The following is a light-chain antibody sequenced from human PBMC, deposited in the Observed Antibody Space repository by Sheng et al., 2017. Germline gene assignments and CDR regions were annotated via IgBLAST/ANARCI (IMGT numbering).Light chain of an antibody. Sequence: DIQMTQSPSTLSASVGDRVTITCRASQSISSWLAWFQQKPGKAPDLLIYKASILQSGVPSRFSGSGFGTDFTLTISSLQPEDVATYYCQQATSFPPWTFGQGTKVEIK. CDR2: KAS. J-gene: IGKJ1*01. CDR3: QQATSFPPWT. CDR1: QSISSW. V-gene: IGKV1-5*03.